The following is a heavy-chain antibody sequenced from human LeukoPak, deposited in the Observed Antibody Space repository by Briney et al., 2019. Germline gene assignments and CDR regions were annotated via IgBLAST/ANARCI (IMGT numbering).Heavy chain of an antibody. CDR3: AKIQLWLASDY. Sequence: GGSLRLSCAASGFTFSSFAINWVRQAPGKGLEWVSAISGSGGSTYYADSVKGWFTISRDNSKNTLYLQMNSLRAEDTAVYYCAKIQLWLASDYWGQGTLVTVSS. V-gene: IGHV3-23*01. CDR2: ISGSGGST. D-gene: IGHD5-18*01. J-gene: IGHJ4*02. CDR1: GFTFSSFA.